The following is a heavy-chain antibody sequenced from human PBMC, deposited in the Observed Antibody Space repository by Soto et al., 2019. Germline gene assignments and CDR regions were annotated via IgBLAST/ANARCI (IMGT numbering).Heavy chain of an antibody. CDR1: GDSISTVDYF. J-gene: IGHJ5*01. V-gene: IGHV4-30-4*01. D-gene: IGHD2-15*01. CDR3: ARGRYCLTGRCFPNWFDS. Sequence: QVQLLESGPGLVKPSQTLSLTCSFSGDSISTVDYFWAWIRQPPGQALEYIGYIYKSATTYYNPSFASRVAISPDPSKSQFSLNVTSVTAADTAVYFCARGRYCLTGRCFPNWFDSWGQGTLVTVSS. CDR2: IYKSATT.